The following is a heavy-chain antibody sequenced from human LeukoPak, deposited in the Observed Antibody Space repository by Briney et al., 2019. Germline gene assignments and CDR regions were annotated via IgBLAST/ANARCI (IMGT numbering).Heavy chain of an antibody. D-gene: IGHD5-12*01. CDR3: PRVAYSGYDGYYFDY. Sequence: SETLSLTCTVSGGSMSSISYYWGWIRQPPGKGLEWIGEINHSGSTNYNPSLKNRVTISVDTSKNQFSLKLSSVTAADTAVYYCPRVAYSGYDGYYFDYWGQGTLVTVSS. CDR2: INHSGST. CDR1: GGSMSSISYY. J-gene: IGHJ4*02. V-gene: IGHV4-39*07.